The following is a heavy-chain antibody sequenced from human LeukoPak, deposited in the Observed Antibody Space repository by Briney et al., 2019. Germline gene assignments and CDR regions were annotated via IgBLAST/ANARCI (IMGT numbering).Heavy chain of an antibody. D-gene: IGHD5-12*01. CDR2: IKSKTDGWTT. J-gene: IGHJ4*02. V-gene: IGHV3-15*01. CDR3: TTVSNSGYGDFDY. Sequence: GGSLRLSCAASGFTFSSAWMSWVRQAPGKGLEWVGRIKSKTDGWTTDYAAPVKGRFTISRDDSKNTLYLQMNSLKTEDTAVYYCTTVSNSGYGDFDYWGQGTLVTVSS. CDR1: GFTFSSAW.